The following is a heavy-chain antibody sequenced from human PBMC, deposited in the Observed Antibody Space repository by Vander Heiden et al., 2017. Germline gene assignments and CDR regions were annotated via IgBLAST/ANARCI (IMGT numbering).Heavy chain of an antibody. V-gene: IGHV3-30*04. D-gene: IGHD2-21*02. CDR3: ARDLGDPVAYYFDY. J-gene: IGHJ4*02. CDR2: ISYDGSNK. Sequence: QVQLVESGGGVVQPGRSLRLSCAASGFTFSSYAMHWVRQAPGKGLEWVAVISYDGSNKYYADSVKGRFTISRDNSKNTLYLQMNSLRAEDTAVYYCARDLGDPVAYYFDYWGQGTLVTVSS. CDR1: GFTFSSYA.